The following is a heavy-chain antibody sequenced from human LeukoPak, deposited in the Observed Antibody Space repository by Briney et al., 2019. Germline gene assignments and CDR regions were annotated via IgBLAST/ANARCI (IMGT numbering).Heavy chain of an antibody. J-gene: IGHJ4*02. CDR3: ASQGRITISLDY. D-gene: IGHD3-9*01. CDR1: GGSISSYY. Sequence: PSETLSLTCTVSGGSISSYYWSWIRQPAGKGLEWIGRIYTSGSITYNPSLKSRVSMSVDTSKNQFSLKLSSVTAADTAVYYCASQGRITISLDYWGQGTLVTVSS. CDR2: IYTSGSI. V-gene: IGHV4-4*07.